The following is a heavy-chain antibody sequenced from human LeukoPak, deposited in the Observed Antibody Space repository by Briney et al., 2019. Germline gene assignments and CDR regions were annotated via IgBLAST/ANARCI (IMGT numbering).Heavy chain of an antibody. D-gene: IGHD4-17*01. CDR2: IRSKAYGGTT. J-gene: IGHJ6*03. CDR3: TSRPDYGGHYYMDV. CDR1: GFTFGDYA. Sequence: GGSLRLSCTASGFTFGDYAMSWVRQAPGKGLEWVGFIRSKAYGGTTEYAASVKGRFTISRDDSKSIAYLQMNSLKTEDTAVYYCTSRPDYGGHYYMDVWGKGTTVTVSS. V-gene: IGHV3-49*04.